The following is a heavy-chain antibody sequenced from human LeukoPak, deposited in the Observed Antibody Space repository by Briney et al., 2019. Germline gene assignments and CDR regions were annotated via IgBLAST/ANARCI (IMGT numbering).Heavy chain of an antibody. V-gene: IGHV1-69*06. Sequence: SVKVSCKTSGQNFNNKPINWVRQAPGQGLEWVGVIIPIFNEPYYAQKVQGRVTITADRSTNTVSMELRSLTSEDTAIYYCARGHGGILSAFAYWGQGTLVTVSS. J-gene: IGHJ4*02. CDR3: ARGHGGILSAFAY. D-gene: IGHD3-9*01. CDR1: GQNFNNKP. CDR2: IIPIFNEP.